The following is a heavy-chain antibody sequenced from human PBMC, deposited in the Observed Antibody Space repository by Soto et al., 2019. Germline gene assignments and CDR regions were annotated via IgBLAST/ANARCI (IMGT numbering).Heavy chain of an antibody. J-gene: IGHJ4*02. CDR1: GFTFSSYA. D-gene: IGHD2-15*01. Sequence: QVQLVESGGGVVQPGRSLRLSCAASGFTFSSYAMHWVRQAPGKGLEWVAVISYDGSNKYYADSVKGRFTISRDNSKNTLHLQMNSRRAEDTAVYYCACLLLIDYWGQGTLVTVSS. CDR3: ACLLLIDY. CDR2: ISYDGSNK. V-gene: IGHV3-30-3*01.